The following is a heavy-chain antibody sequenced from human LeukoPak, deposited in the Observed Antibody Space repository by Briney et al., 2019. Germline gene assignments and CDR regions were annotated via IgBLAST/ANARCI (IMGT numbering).Heavy chain of an antibody. J-gene: IGHJ4*02. D-gene: IGHD1-26*01. CDR3: ARVAGARGYYFDY. CDR1: GGSISSSSYY. Sequence: SETLSLTCTVSGGSISSSSYYWGWIRQSPGKGLEWIGSIYYSGSTYYNPSLKSRVTISVDTSKNQFSLKLSSVTAADTAVYYCARVAGARGYYFDYWGQGTLVTVSS. V-gene: IGHV4-39*07. CDR2: IYYSGST.